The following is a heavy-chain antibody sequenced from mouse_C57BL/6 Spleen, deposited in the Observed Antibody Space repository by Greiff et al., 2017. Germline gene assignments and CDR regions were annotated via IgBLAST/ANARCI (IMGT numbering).Heavy chain of an antibody. CDR2: INPNNGGT. CDR1: GYTFTDYY. Sequence: VQLQQSGPELVKPGASVKISCKASGYTFTDYYMNWVKQSHGKSLEWIGDINPNNGGTSYNQKFKGKATLAVDKSSSTAYMGIRRLTAEDSAVYCCAREGWFAYGGQGTLVTVSA. V-gene: IGHV1-26*01. J-gene: IGHJ3*01. CDR3: AREGWFAY.